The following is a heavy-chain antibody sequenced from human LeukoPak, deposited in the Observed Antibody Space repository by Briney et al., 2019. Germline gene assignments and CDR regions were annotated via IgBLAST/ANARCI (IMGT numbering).Heavy chain of an antibody. CDR1: GYSISSGYY. D-gene: IGHD4-23*01. V-gene: IGHV4-38-2*01. CDR3: ARTPTMVVTYYFDY. CDR2: IYHSGST. J-gene: IGHJ4*02. Sequence: SETLSLTCAVSGYSISSGYYWGWLRQPPGKGLEWIGSIYHSGSTYYNPSLKGRVTISVDTSKNQFSLKLSSVTAADTAVYYCARTPTMVVTYYFDYWGQGTLVTVSS.